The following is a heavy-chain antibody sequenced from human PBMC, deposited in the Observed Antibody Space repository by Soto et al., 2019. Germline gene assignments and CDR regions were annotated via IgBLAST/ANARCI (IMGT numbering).Heavy chain of an antibody. J-gene: IGHJ5*02. CDR1: GGSISSYY. Sequence: QVQLQESGPGLVKPSETLSLTCTVSGGSISSYYWSWIRQPPGKGLEWIGYIYYRGSTNYNPSLKRRVTISVDTSKNQFSLKLSSVTAADTAVYYCASVGYCSGGSCYHKNWFDPWGQGTLVTVSS. CDR2: IYYRGST. V-gene: IGHV4-59*08. CDR3: ASVGYCSGGSCYHKNWFDP. D-gene: IGHD2-15*01.